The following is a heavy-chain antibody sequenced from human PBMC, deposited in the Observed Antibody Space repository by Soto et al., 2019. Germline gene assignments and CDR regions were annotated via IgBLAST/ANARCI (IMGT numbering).Heavy chain of an antibody. V-gene: IGHV1-69*13. CDR1: GGTFSSYA. CDR2: IIPIFGTA. D-gene: IGHD3-16*02. CDR3: ARSMITFGGVIVISLDY. Sequence: GASVKVSCKASGGTFSSYAISWVRRAPGQGLEWMGGIIPIFGTANYAQKFQGRVTITADESTSTAYMELSSLRSEDTAVYYCARSMITFGGVIVISLDYWGQGTLVTVSS. J-gene: IGHJ4*02.